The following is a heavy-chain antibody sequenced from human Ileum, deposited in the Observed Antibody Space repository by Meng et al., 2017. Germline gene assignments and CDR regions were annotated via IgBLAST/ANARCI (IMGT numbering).Heavy chain of an antibody. Sequence: GESLKISCAASGFTFSKYEMNWVRQAPGKGLEWLSHISANGDTIYYADSVKGRFTISRDNAKNSLYLHMNSLRAEDTAAYYCTSSAWYKFDYWGQGTLVTGYS. V-gene: IGHV3-48*03. CDR1: GFTFSKYE. D-gene: IGHD6-19*01. CDR2: ISANGDTI. CDR3: TSSAWYKFDY. J-gene: IGHJ4*02.